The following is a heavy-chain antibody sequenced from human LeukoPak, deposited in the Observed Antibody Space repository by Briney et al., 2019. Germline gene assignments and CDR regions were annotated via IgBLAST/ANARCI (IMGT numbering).Heavy chain of an antibody. CDR1: GYTFTSYY. CDR2: INPSGGST. J-gene: IGHJ4*02. V-gene: IGHV1-46*01. CDR3: ARVDSSSWYDY. Sequence: GASVKVSCKASGYTFTSYYMHWVRQAPRQGLERMGIINPSGGSTSYAQKFQGRVTMTRDTSTSTVYMELSSLRSEDTAVYYCARVDSSSWYDYWGQGTLVTVSS. D-gene: IGHD6-13*01.